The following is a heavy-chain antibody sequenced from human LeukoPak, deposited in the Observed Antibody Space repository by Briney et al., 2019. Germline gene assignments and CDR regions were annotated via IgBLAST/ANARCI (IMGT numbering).Heavy chain of an antibody. CDR3: TTDQMVRGYYFDY. J-gene: IGHJ4*02. Sequence: GGSLRLSCAASGFTFSNAWMSWDRQAPGKGLEWVGRIKSKTDGGTTDYAAPVKGRFTISRDDSKNTLYLQMNSLKTEDTAVYYCTTDQMVRGYYFDYWGQGTLVTVSS. V-gene: IGHV3-15*01. CDR1: GFTFSNAW. CDR2: IKSKTDGGTT. D-gene: IGHD3-10*01.